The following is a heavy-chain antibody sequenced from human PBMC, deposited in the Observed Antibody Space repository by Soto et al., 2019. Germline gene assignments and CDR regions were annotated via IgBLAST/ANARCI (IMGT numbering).Heavy chain of an antibody. D-gene: IGHD2-2*01. Sequence: SETLSLTCTASGGSISSSNRWSWVRQPPEKGLEWIGEIYHSGSTNYNPSLKSRVTISVDKSKNQFSLKLSSVTAADTAVYYCAGDRGYCSSTSCHNWFDPWGQGTLVTVSS. J-gene: IGHJ5*02. CDR3: AGDRGYCSSTSCHNWFDP. CDR2: IYHSGST. V-gene: IGHV4-4*02. CDR1: GGSISSSNR.